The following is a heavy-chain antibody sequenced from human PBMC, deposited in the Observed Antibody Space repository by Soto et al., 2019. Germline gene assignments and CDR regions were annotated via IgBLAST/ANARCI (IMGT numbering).Heavy chain of an antibody. CDR1: GASISSHS. D-gene: IGHD6-19*01. CDR3: ARATGWQEVNYFDY. Sequence: SETLSLTCSVSGASISSHSWNWIRQPPGKGLEWIGYITYSGSTKYNPSLKSRVNISQDTSKNQFPLELTSVTAADTAVYYCARATGWQEVNYFDYWGQGSLVTVSS. CDR2: ITYSGST. V-gene: IGHV4-59*11. J-gene: IGHJ4*02.